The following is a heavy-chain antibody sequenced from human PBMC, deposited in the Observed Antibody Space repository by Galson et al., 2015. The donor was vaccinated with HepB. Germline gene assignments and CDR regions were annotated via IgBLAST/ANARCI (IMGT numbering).Heavy chain of an antibody. V-gene: IGHV3-15*01. Sequence: SLRLSCAATGFTFSNAWMSWVRQAPGKGLEWVGRIKSKTDGGTTDYAAPVKGRFTISRDDSKNTLYLQMNSLKTEDTAVYYCTFLITGTPYYFDYWGQGTLVTVSS. CDR2: IKSKTDGGTT. CDR3: TFLITGTPYYFDY. CDR1: GFTFSNAW. J-gene: IGHJ4*02. D-gene: IGHD1-7*01.